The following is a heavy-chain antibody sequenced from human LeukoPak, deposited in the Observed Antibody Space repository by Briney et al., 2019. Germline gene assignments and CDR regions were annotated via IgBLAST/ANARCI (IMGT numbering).Heavy chain of an antibody. J-gene: IGHJ3*02. CDR2: IYHSGST. CDR1: GGSISSGGYY. V-gene: IGHV4-30-2*01. CDR3: ARDATIFGVGAFDI. D-gene: IGHD3-3*01. Sequence: IPSQTLSLTCTVSGGSISSGGYYWSWIRRPPGKGLEWIGYIYHSGSTYYNPSLKSRVTISVDRSKNQFSLKLSSVTAADTAVYYCARDATIFGVGAFDIWGQGTMVTVSS.